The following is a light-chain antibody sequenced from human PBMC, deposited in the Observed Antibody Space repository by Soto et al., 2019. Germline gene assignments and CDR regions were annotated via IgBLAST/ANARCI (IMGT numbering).Light chain of an antibody. CDR3: QHYNSYSEA. CDR2: KAS. V-gene: IGKV1-5*03. Sequence: IQMTQAPSTLSSSFGDRVTITCRASQSISSWLAWYQQKPGKAPKLLIYKASTLKSGVPSRFSGSGSGTEVTITISSLKNDDGATYYCQHYNSYSEAFGQGTKVDIK. CDR1: QSISSW. J-gene: IGKJ1*01.